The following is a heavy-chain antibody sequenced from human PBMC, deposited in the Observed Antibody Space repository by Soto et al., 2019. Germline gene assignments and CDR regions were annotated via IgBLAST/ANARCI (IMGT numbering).Heavy chain of an antibody. D-gene: IGHD2-15*01. J-gene: IGHJ4*02. Sequence: GVSVKVSSKASGYTFTSYSMHWVRQAPGQRLEWMGWINAGNGNTKYSQKFQGRVTITRDTSASTAYMELSSLRSEDTSVYYCATMGTPATGLYFFDYWGQGSLVTVSS. CDR2: INAGNGNT. CDR1: GYTFTSYS. CDR3: ATMGTPATGLYFFDY. V-gene: IGHV1-3*01.